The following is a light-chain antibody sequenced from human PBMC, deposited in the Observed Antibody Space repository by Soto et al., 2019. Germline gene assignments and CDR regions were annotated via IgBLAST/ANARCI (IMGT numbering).Light chain of an antibody. J-gene: IGKJ3*01. Sequence: DIQMTQSPSSLSASVGDRVTITCRASQTIIRYLNWYQQKPGRAPNLLIYAASSLQSGVPSRFSGSGSGTEFTLTISSLQPEDFATYYCQQSYSTLFTFGPGTKVENK. CDR1: QTIIRY. V-gene: IGKV1-39*01. CDR2: AAS. CDR3: QQSYSTLFT.